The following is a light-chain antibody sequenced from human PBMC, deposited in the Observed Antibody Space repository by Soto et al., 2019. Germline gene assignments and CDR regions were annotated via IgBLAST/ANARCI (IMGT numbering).Light chain of an antibody. CDR2: DAS. CDR3: QQYNSYPT. Sequence: DIQMTQSPSTLSASVGDRVTITCRASQSISSWLAWYQQKPGKAPNLLIYDASSLESGVPSRFSGSGSGTEFTPTISSLQPDDFATCYCQQYNSYPTFGQGTKVEIK. J-gene: IGKJ1*01. CDR1: QSISSW. V-gene: IGKV1-5*01.